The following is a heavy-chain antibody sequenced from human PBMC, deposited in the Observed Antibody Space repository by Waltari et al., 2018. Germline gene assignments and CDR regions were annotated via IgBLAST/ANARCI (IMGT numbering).Heavy chain of an antibody. J-gene: IGHJ4*02. V-gene: IGHV3-74*01. CDR1: GFTLSGTW. CDR3: ARGGSGYGSGSYSRY. Sequence: EVQLVESGGGLVQPGGSLRLSCAASGFTLSGTWLHWVRQVPGKGLVWVSRISGDGSTINYADSVKGRFTISRDTAKNTLYLQMNSLRAEDTAVYYCARGGSGYGSGSYSRYWGQGTLVTVSS. D-gene: IGHD3-10*01. CDR2: ISGDGSTI.